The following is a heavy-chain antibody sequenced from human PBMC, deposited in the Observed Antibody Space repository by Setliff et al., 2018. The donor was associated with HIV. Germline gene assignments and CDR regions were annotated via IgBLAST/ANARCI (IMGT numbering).Heavy chain of an antibody. D-gene: IGHD6-13*01. CDR2: INPDSRGT. V-gene: IGHV1-2*06. Sequence: ASVKVSCKTSGYAFSDYSVHWVRQAPGQGLEWVGRINPDSRGTNYAQTFQGRATMTRDTSANTAYMELSRLRSDDTAVFYCARGVKGIATTGKYYFDYWGQGTLVTVSS. CDR3: ARGVKGIATTGKYYFDY. CDR1: GYAFSDYS. J-gene: IGHJ4*02.